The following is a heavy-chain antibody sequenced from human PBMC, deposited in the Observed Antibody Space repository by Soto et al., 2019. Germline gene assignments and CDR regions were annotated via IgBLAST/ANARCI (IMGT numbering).Heavy chain of an antibody. Sequence: SETLSLTCTFSGGSISSYYWSWIRQPPGKGLEWIGYIYYSGSTNYNPSLKSRVTISVDTSKNQFSLKLSSVTAADTAVYYCARHSHHYYYYMYVWGKGTTVTVSS. CDR3: ARHSHHYYYYMYV. CDR1: GGSISSYY. CDR2: IYYSGST. J-gene: IGHJ6*03. V-gene: IGHV4-59*08.